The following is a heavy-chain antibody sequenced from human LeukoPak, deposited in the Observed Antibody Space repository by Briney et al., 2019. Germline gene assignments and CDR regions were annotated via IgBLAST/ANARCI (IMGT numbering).Heavy chain of an antibody. CDR3: ARGPYYYDSSGYYLNDY. Sequence: ASVKVSCKASGYTLTSYGISWVRQAPGQGLEWMGWISAYNGNTNYAQKLQGRVTMTTDTSTSTAYMELRSLRSDDTAVYYCARGPYYYDSSGYYLNDYWGQGTLVTVSS. CDR1: GYTLTSYG. CDR2: ISAYNGNT. V-gene: IGHV1-18*01. J-gene: IGHJ4*02. D-gene: IGHD3-22*01.